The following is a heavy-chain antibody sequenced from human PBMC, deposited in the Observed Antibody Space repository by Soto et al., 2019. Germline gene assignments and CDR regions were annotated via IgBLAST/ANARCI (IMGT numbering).Heavy chain of an antibody. V-gene: IGHV3-53*02. D-gene: IGHD5-18*01. J-gene: IGHJ6*02. CDR3: ARVDTYDYYYAMDV. Sequence: EVQLVETGEGLIQPGGSLSLSCAASGFTVTSNYMNWVRQAPGKGLEWVSIIYSSGTTYYADSVKGRFTISRDKSKNTLYLQMRNLRAEDTAIYYCARVDTYDYYYAMDVWGQGTTVTVSS. CDR2: IYSSGTT. CDR1: GFTVTSNY.